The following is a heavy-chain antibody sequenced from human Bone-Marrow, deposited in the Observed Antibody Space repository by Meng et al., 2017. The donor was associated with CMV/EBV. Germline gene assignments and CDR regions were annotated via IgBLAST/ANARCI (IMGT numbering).Heavy chain of an antibody. CDR1: GYTFTSYY. CDR2: INPSGGST. V-gene: IGHV1-46*01. Sequence: ASVKVSCKASGYTFTSYYMHWVRQAPGQGLEWMGIINPSGGSTSYAQKFQGRVTMTRDTSTSTVYMELSSLRSEDTAVYYCAREFRWELPHPDAFDIWGQGTMVT. CDR3: AREFRWELPHPDAFDI. J-gene: IGHJ3*02. D-gene: IGHD1-26*01.